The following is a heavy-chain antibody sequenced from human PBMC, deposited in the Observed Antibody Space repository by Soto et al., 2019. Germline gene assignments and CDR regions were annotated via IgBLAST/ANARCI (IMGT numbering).Heavy chain of an antibody. V-gene: IGHV3-23*01. CDR1: GFTFSSYA. CDR2: ISGRGGNT. Sequence: GGSLRLSCAASGFTFSSYAMSWVRQAPGKRLEWVTVISGRGGNTYYADTVKGRFTISRDNSKNTLYLQMNSLRAEDTAVYYCAKDGAIFGVVIIRQGLDYWGQGTLVTVSS. J-gene: IGHJ4*02. D-gene: IGHD3-3*01. CDR3: AKDGAIFGVVIIRQGLDY.